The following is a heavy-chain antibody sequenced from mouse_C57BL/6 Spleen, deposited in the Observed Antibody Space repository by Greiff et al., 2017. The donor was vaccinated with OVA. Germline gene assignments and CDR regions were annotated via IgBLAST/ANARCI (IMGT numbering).Heavy chain of an antibody. CDR1: GYTFTSYW. J-gene: IGHJ1*03. D-gene: IGHD2-1*01. CDR2: IDPSDSYT. CDR3: ARRGKRTSYWYFDV. Sequence: QVQLQQPGAELVKPGASVKLSCKASGYTFTSYWMQWVKQRPGQGLEWIGEIDPSDSYTNYNQKFKGKATLTVDTSSSTAYMQLSSLTSEDSAVYYCARRGKRTSYWYFDVWGTGTTVTVSS. V-gene: IGHV1-50*01.